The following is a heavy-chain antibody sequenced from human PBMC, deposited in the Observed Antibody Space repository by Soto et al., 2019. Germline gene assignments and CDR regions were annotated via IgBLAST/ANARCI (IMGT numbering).Heavy chain of an antibody. V-gene: IGHV1-18*01. CDR3: ARGVGSGSYYNQYNWFDP. CDR1: GYTFTNYG. J-gene: IGHJ5*02. D-gene: IGHD3-10*01. Sequence: ASVKVSCKASGYTFTNYGISWVRQAPGQRLEWMGWINVYNGNTKYAQKVQGRVTMTTDTSTSTAYMELRSLRSDDTAVYYCARGVGSGSYYNQYNWFDPWGQGTQVTVSS. CDR2: INVYNGNT.